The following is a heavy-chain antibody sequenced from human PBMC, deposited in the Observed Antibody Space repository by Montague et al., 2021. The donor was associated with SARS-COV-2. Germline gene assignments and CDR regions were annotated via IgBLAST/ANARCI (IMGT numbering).Heavy chain of an antibody. D-gene: IGHD2-15*01. J-gene: IGHJ5*02. CDR1: GGSISSSSYY. Sequence: SETLSLTCTVSGGSISSSSYYWGWIRQPPGKGLEWIGSIYYSGSTYYNPSLKSRVTISVDTSKNQFSLKLSSVTAADTAVYYCARETRAYYSGGSCPHGWFDPWGQGTLVTVSS. V-gene: IGHV4-39*07. CDR2: IYYSGST. CDR3: ARETRAYYSGGSCPHGWFDP.